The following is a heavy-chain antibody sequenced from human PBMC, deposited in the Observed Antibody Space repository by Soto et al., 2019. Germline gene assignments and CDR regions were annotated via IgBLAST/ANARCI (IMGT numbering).Heavy chain of an antibody. CDR3: ARDSFDYYGSGSYSHDAFDI. D-gene: IGHD3-10*01. Sequence: GGSLILSCAASGFTFSSYSMNWVRQAPGKGLEWVSYISSSSSTIYYADSVKGRFTISRDNAKNSLYLQMNSLRAEDTAVYYCARDSFDYYGSGSYSHDAFDIWGQGTMVTVSS. V-gene: IGHV3-48*01. CDR1: GFTFSSYS. CDR2: ISSSSSTI. J-gene: IGHJ3*02.